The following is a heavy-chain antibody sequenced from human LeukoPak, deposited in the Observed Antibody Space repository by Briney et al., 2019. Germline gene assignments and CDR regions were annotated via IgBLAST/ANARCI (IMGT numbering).Heavy chain of an antibody. Sequence: PGGSLRLSCAASGFTFSSYAMSRGRQAPGKGLEWVSAISGSGGSTYYADSVKGRFTISRDNSKNTLYLQMNSLRAEDTAVYYCAKDPDIVVVVAASFDYWGQGTLVTVSS. CDR1: GFTFSSYA. J-gene: IGHJ4*02. V-gene: IGHV3-23*01. CDR2: ISGSGGST. CDR3: AKDPDIVVVVAASFDY. D-gene: IGHD2-15*01.